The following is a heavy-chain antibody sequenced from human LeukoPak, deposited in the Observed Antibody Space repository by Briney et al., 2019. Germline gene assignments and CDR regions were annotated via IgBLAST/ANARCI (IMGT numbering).Heavy chain of an antibody. CDR1: GFSVSNNY. J-gene: IGHJ4*02. CDR2: IYSRGAT. Sequence: GGSLRLSCAASGFSVSNNYMSWVRQAPGKGLEGVSVIYSRGATYYADSVKGRFTISRDNSKNTLYLQMNSLRVEDTAVYYCAARNYWGQGTLVTFSS. D-gene: IGHD1-14*01. V-gene: IGHV3-53*01. CDR3: AARNY.